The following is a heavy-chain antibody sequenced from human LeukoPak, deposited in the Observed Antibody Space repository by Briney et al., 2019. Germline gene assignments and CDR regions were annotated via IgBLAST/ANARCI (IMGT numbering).Heavy chain of an antibody. CDR3: ARGVEYYDFWSGYPATYYFDY. Sequence: GGSLRLSCAASGFTFDDYGMSWVRQAPGKGLEWVSGINWNGGSTGYADSVKGRFTISRDNAKNSLYLQMNSLRAEDTALYYCARGVEYYDFWSGYPATYYFDYWGQGTLVTVSS. CDR1: GFTFDDYG. D-gene: IGHD3-3*01. J-gene: IGHJ4*02. V-gene: IGHV3-20*04. CDR2: INWNGGST.